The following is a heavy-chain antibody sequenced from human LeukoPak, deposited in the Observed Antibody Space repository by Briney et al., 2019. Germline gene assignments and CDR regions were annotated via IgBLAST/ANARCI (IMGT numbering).Heavy chain of an antibody. D-gene: IGHD3-16*01. CDR1: GFTFSSYA. Sequence: GGSLRLSCAASGFTFSSYAMSWVRQAPGKGLGWVSAISGSGGSTYYADSVKGRFTISRDNSKNTLYLQMNSLRAEGKAGDCGEKEGGHRRGGGGYDYWGQGTLVTVSS. V-gene: IGHV3-23*01. CDR2: ISGSGGST. J-gene: IGHJ4*02. CDR3: EKEGGHRRGGGGYDY.